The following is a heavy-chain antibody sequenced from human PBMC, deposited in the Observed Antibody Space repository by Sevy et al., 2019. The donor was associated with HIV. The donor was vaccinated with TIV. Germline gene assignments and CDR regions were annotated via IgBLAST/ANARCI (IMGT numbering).Heavy chain of an antibody. J-gene: IGHJ4*02. V-gene: IGHV3-74*01. CDR3: VRDAVGEFDR. CDR1: GFTFPSYW. D-gene: IGHD3-10*01. CDR2: ITPDGSFTPDGRRT. Sequence: GGSLRLSCADSGFTFPSYWMHWVRQPPGKGLVWVSRITPDGSFTPDGRRTNYADSVKGRFTISRDDATCTLYLHMNSLRVDDTAIYYCVRDAVGEFDRWGQGILVTVSS.